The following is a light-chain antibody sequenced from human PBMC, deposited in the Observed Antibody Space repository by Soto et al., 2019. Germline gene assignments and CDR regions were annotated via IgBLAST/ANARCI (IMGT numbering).Light chain of an antibody. CDR3: SAWDDGLNAVV. V-gene: IGLV1-44*01. Sequence: QSVLTQPPSASGTPGQRVTISCSGSSSNIGSNTVNWYQHLPGTAPKLLIYSINQRPSGVPDRFSGSRSGTSASLAISGLQSGDEADYFCSAWDDGLNAVVFGGGTKLTVL. CDR1: SSNIGSNT. CDR2: SIN. J-gene: IGLJ2*01.